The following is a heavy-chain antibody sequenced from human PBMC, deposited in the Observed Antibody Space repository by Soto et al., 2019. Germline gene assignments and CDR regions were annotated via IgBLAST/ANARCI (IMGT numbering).Heavy chain of an antibody. CDR2: INYNGGRV. CDR1: GFTFDEHS. D-gene: IGHD5-12*01. Sequence: EVRLVESGGGFVQPGRSLRLSCTVSGFTFDEHSMHWVRQAPVKGLEWVSGINYNGGRVAYVDSVRGRFTIARDNANNSLFLQMNSLRPEDTGLYFCSKGRPRYSGLDTDFDAWGQGTPVTVSS. V-gene: IGHV3-9*01. CDR3: SKGRPRYSGLDTDFDA. J-gene: IGHJ4*02.